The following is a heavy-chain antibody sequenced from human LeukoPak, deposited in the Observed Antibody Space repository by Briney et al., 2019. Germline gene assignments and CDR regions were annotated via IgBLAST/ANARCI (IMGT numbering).Heavy chain of an antibody. J-gene: IGHJ5*02. CDR3: ARDLGNYGSGWFDP. CDR2: IIPIFGTA. V-gene: IGHV1-69*06. D-gene: IGHD4-11*01. CDR1: GYTFTSYY. Sequence: SVKVSCKASGYTFTSYYMHWMRQAPGQGLEWMGGIIPIFGTANYAQKFQGRVTITADKSTSTAYMELSSLRSEDTAVYYCARDLGNYGSGWFDPWGQGTLVTVSS.